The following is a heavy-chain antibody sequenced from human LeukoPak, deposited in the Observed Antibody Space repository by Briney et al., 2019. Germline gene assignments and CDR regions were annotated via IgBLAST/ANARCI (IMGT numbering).Heavy chain of an antibody. V-gene: IGHV3-53*01. CDR3: ASESPYDSSGYYYAGVGAFDI. CDR2: IYSGGST. D-gene: IGHD3-22*01. Sequence: GGSLRLSCAASGFTISSNYMSWVRQAPGKGLEWVSVIYSGGSTYYTDSVKGRFTISRDNSKNTLYLQMNSLRAEDTAVYYCASESPYDSSGYYYAGVGAFDIWGQGTMVTVSS. J-gene: IGHJ3*02. CDR1: GFTISSNY.